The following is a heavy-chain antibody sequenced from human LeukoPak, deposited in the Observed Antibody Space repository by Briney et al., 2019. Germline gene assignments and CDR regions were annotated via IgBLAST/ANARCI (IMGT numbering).Heavy chain of an antibody. CDR2: IRSKANSYAT. J-gene: IGHJ3*02. V-gene: IGHV3-73*01. CDR3: TRLKRYGDYHNGDAFNI. Sequence: GGSLRLSCAASGFTFSGSAMHWVRQASGKGLEWVRGIRSKANSYATAYAASVKGRFTISRDDSKNTAYLQMNSLKTEDTAVYYCTRLKRYGDYHNGDAFNIWGQGTMVTVSS. CDR1: GFTFSGSA. D-gene: IGHD4-17*01.